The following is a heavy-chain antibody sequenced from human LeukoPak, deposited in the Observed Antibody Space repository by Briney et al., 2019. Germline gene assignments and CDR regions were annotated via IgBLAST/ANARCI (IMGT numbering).Heavy chain of an antibody. Sequence: PGGSLRLSCAASGFIFSDYYMTWMRQAPGKGLEWVSYIVSSGSTIYYADSVKGRFTISRDNGKNSLYLQMNSLRAEDTALYYCARGLISSPDYWGQGTLVTVSS. D-gene: IGHD6-13*01. J-gene: IGHJ4*02. CDR1: GFIFSDYY. V-gene: IGHV3-11*01. CDR2: IVSSGSTI. CDR3: ARGLISSPDY.